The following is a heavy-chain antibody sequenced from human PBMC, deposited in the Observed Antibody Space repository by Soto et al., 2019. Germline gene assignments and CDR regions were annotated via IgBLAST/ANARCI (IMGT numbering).Heavy chain of an antibody. CDR1: GFIFSDYA. CDR3: AKGVEGYVVSSFDS. CDR2: ITSSGSST. V-gene: IGHV3-23*01. D-gene: IGHD5-12*01. J-gene: IGHJ4*02. Sequence: EVQLLESGGGGVQPGGSLRPSCAASGFIFSDYAMTWVRQTPGKGLEWVSAITSSGSSTYFADSLKGRITISRDNSKNTLSLQMDSLRVEDTAIYYCAKGVEGYVVSSFDSWGQGALVTVSS.